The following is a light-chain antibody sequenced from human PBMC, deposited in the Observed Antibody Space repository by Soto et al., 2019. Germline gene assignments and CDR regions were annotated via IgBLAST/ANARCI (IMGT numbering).Light chain of an antibody. CDR1: SSNIGAGFD. V-gene: IGLV1-40*01. J-gene: IGLJ3*02. CDR3: QSYDTGLRGSNWV. Sequence: QAVVTQPPSVSGAPGQRVTISCTGSSSNIGAGFDVHWYQVLPGTAPKLLIYGNNNRASGIPDRFSGSKSGTSASLAITGLQAEDEAAYYCQSYDTGLRGSNWVFGGGTKLTVL. CDR2: GNN.